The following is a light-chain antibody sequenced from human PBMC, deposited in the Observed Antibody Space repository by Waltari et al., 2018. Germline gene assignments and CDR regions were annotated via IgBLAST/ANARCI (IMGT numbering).Light chain of an antibody. Sequence: QSALTQPASVSGSPGQSITISCIGTTSTFGSYALVSWYQQHPDKAPKLMVYEGTKRPPGISTRFSGAKSGNTASLTISGLQAEDEADYYCCSYAGNTVWVFGGGTKLTVL. J-gene: IGLJ3*02. CDR2: EGT. CDR3: CSYAGNTVWV. V-gene: IGLV2-23*01. CDR1: TSTFGSYAL.